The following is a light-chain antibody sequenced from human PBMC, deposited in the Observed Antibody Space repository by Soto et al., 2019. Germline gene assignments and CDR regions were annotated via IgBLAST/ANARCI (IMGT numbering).Light chain of an antibody. CDR3: AVWDDVLMGWV. Sequence: QPVLTQPPSASGTPGQRVTISCSGSSSNIGSNTVNWYQQLPGTAPKLLIYNNDQRPSGVPDRFSGSKSGTSATLAISGLQSDDEADYYCAVWDDVLMGWVFGGGTQLTVL. CDR2: NND. CDR1: SSNIGSNT. V-gene: IGLV1-44*01. J-gene: IGLJ2*01.